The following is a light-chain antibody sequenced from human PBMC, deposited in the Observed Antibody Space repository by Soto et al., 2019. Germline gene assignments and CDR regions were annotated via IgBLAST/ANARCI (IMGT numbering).Light chain of an antibody. CDR3: QQYNSYPMYT. CDR2: DAS. Sequence: DIQMTQSPSTLSASVGDRVTITCRASQSISSWLAWYQQKPGKAPKLLIYDASSLESGVPSRFSGSGSGTEFTLTISSLQPDDFATYDGQQYNSYPMYTFGQGTKLEIK. CDR1: QSISSW. V-gene: IGKV1-5*01. J-gene: IGKJ2*01.